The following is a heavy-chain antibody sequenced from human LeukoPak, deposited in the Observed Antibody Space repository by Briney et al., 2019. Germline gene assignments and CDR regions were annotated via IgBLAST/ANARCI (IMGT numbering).Heavy chain of an antibody. CDR3: ARALHSYCSGGSCYSEFYGMDV. V-gene: IGHV4-59*01. J-gene: IGHJ6*02. CDR1: GGSISSYY. Sequence: SETLSLTCTVSGGSISSYYWSWIRQPPGKGLEWIGYIYYSGSTNYNPSLKSRVTISVDTSKNQFSLKLSSVTAADTAVYYCARALHSYCSGGSCYSEFYGMDVWGQGTTVTVSS. D-gene: IGHD2-15*01. CDR2: IYYSGST.